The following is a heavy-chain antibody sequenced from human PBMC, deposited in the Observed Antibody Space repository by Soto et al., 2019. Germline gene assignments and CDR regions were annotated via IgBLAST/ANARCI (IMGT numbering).Heavy chain of an antibody. CDR2: ISYSEST. CDR1: GGSINSGGDY. D-gene: IGHD3-9*01. V-gene: IGHV4-31*03. Sequence: PSETLSLTCPVTGGSINSGGDYWSWSRQHPGKGLEWIGYISYSESTYYNPSLESRITISVDTSRNQFSLNLNSVTAADTAVYYCEGRRLAFDSWGQGTLVTVSS. CDR3: EGRRLAFDS. J-gene: IGHJ5*01.